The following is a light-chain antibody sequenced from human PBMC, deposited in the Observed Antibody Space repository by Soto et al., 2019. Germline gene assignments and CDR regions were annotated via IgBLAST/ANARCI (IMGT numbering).Light chain of an antibody. CDR3: HSYDSSLSGSV. CDR2: GNS. CDR1: SSNIGAGYD. Sequence: QSVLTQPPSVSGAPGQRVTISCTGSSSNIGAGYDVHWYQQLPGTVPKLLIYGNSNRPSGVPDRFSGSKSGTSASLAITGLQAEDEADYYCHSYDSSLSGSVCGGGTKLPVL. V-gene: IGLV1-40*01. J-gene: IGLJ3*02.